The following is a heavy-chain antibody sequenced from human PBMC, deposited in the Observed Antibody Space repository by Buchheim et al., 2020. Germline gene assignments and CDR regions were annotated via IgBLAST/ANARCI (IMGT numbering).Heavy chain of an antibody. J-gene: IGHJ6*02. CDR1: GYSFTTYW. CDR3: ARRDTGMIYGMDV. V-gene: IGHV5-10-1*03. D-gene: IGHD5-18*01. Sequence: EVQLVQSGAEVKKPVESLRISCEASGYSFTTYWIVWVRQMPGKGLEWMGRIDPSDSYIKYSPSFQGHVTISADKSISTAYLQWSSLKASDTAMYYCARRDTGMIYGMDVWGQGTT. CDR2: IDPSDSYI.